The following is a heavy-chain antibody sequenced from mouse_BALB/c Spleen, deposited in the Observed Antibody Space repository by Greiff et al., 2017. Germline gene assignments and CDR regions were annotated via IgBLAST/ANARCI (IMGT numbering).Heavy chain of an antibody. D-gene: IGHD1-1*01. CDR3: TREREVGSSYDFDV. CDR1: GYTFTSYW. Sequence: QVQLQQPGAELVRPGASVKLSCKASGYTFTSYWINWVKQRPGQGLEWIGNIYPSDSYTNYNQKFKDKATLTVDKSSSTAYMQLSSPTSEDSAVYYGTREREVGSSYDFDVWGAGTTVTVSS. J-gene: IGHJ1*01. V-gene: IGHV1-69*02. CDR2: IYPSDSYT.